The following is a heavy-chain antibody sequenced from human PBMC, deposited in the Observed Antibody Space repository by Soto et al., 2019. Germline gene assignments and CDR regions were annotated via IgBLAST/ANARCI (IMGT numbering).Heavy chain of an antibody. J-gene: IGHJ4*02. Sequence: QPGGSLRLSCAASGFTFSSHAMHWVRQAPGKGLEWVAVIAYDGSNKYYADSVKGRFTISRDNSKNTLFLQMNSLRDEDTAVYYCARDPGTDYEGYFDYWGQGTLVTVSS. D-gene: IGHD4-17*01. CDR1: GFTFSSHA. CDR3: ARDPGTDYEGYFDY. CDR2: IAYDGSNK. V-gene: IGHV3-30-3*01.